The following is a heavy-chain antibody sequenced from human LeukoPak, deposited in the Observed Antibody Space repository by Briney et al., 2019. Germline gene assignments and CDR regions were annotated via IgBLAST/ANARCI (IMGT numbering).Heavy chain of an antibody. CDR1: GYSFTSYW. Sequence: GESPKFSLKGSGYSFTSYWIGWVRQMPGKGVEWMGIIYPGDSDTRYSPSFQGQVTISADKSISTAYLQWSSLKASDTAMYYCAKQGAARAVDYWGQGTLVTVSS. J-gene: IGHJ4*02. V-gene: IGHV5-51*01. D-gene: IGHD6-6*01. CDR2: IYPGDSDT. CDR3: AKQGAARAVDY.